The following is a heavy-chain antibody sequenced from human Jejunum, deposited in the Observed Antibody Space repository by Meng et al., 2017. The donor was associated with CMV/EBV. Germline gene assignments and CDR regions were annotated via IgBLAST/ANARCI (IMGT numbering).Heavy chain of an antibody. J-gene: IGHJ4*02. CDR3: ARVTLGTTRYFDL. D-gene: IGHD1-26*01. V-gene: IGHV4-4*07. CDR2: IYTSVTH. Sequence: SGVGLVQRSDTLARTFSVSDGSNNSLLCLWIPEPSGRGLDCVGRIYTSVTHNYFDFLNIRVSMYGDTSKNLFSLKVTSVTAADTAVYYCARVTLGTTRYFDLWGQGSLVTVSS. CDR1: DGSNNSLL.